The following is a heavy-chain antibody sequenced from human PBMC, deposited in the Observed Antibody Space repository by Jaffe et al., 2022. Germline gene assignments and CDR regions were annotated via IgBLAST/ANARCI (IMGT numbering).Heavy chain of an antibody. CDR2: IYPDDSDT. J-gene: IGHJ2*01. CDR3: VRRGIGVVNAIPVWYFDL. CDR1: GYSFTTYW. Sequence: EVQLVQSGAEVKKPGESLKISCKGSGYSFTTYWIGWVRQMPGKGLEWMGIIYPDDSDTRYSPSFQGQVTISADKSINTAYLQWRSLKASDTAMYYCVRRGIGVVNAIPVWYFDLWGRGTPVTVSS. D-gene: IGHD2-21*01. V-gene: IGHV5-51*03.